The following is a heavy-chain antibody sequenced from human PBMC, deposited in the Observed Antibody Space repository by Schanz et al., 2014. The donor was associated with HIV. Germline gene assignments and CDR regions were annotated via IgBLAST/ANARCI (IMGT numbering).Heavy chain of an antibody. CDR2: IWKNGSNK. J-gene: IGHJ6*02. CDR3: ARGEAITSYYYYYGMDV. Sequence: QVQLVESGGGVVQPGRSLRLSCAASRFTFSSYGMHWVRQAPGKGLEWVAIIWKNGSNKYYADSVKGRFTISRDNSKNTLYLQMNSLRAEDTAVYYCARGEAITSYYYYYGMDVWGQGTTVTVSS. V-gene: IGHV3-33*01. D-gene: IGHD1-20*01. CDR1: RFTFSSYG.